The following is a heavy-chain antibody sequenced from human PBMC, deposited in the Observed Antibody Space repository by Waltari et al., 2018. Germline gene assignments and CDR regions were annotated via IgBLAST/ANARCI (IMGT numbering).Heavy chain of an antibody. J-gene: IGHJ5*02. CDR3: ASEQDSSRYVNTNPLDP. D-gene: IGHD6-25*01. Sequence: QVQLQESGPGLVKPSETLSLTCTVSGGSFSGYYWSWIRQPPGKGLERIGRIYTSGSTTYNPSLKSSVTMSMDQSKQQLCLELGAVTAAYTAAYDRASEQDSSRYVNTNPLDPWGQGTLVTVSS. V-gene: IGHV4-4*07. CDR1: GGSFSGYY. CDR2: IYTSGST.